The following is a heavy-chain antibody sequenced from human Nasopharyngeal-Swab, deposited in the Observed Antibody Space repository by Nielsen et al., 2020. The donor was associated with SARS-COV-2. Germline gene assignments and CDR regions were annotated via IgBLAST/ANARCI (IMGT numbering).Heavy chain of an antibody. Sequence: ASVKVSCKDSGYTFTSYAMHWVRQAPGQRLEWMGWINAGNGNTKYSQKFQGRVTITRDTSASTAYMELSSLRSEDTAVYYCARHGGWEVTYYFDHWGQGTLVTVSS. V-gene: IGHV1-3*01. CDR3: ARHGGWEVTYYFDH. J-gene: IGHJ4*02. CDR2: INAGNGNT. D-gene: IGHD2-15*01. CDR1: GYTFTSYA.